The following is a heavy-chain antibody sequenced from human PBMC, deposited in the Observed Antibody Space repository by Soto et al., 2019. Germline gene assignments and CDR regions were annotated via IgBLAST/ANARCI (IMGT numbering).Heavy chain of an antibody. CDR3: ARDLADTAMVTSYYYYYGMDV. D-gene: IGHD5-18*01. CDR2: ISAYNGNT. V-gene: IGHV1-18*01. CDR1: GYTFPSYG. Sequence: ASVKVSCKASGYTFPSYGISWVRQAPGQGLEWMGWISAYNGNTNYAQKLQGRVTMTTDTSTSTAYMELRSLRSDDTAVYYCARDLADTAMVTSYYYYYGMDVWGQGTTVTVSS. J-gene: IGHJ6*02.